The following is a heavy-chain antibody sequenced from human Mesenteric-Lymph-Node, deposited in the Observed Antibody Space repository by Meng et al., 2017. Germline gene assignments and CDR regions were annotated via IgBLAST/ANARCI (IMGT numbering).Heavy chain of an antibody. V-gene: IGHV3-11*01. D-gene: IGHD3-10*01. Sequence: QVELGESGGALVKTGWSLRICCAASGFSVSDDHMSWIRQAPGKGLEWISYISKSGSFIYYADSVKGRFTISRDNAKDSLYLQMNSLRAEDTAVYYCARDGGYRRFDVWGQGTLVTVSS. CDR2: ISKSGSFI. J-gene: IGHJ5*02. CDR3: ARDGGYRRFDV. CDR1: GFSVSDDH.